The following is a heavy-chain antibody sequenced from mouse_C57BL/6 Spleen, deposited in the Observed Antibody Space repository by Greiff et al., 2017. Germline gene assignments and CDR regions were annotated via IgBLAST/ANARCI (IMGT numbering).Heavy chain of an antibody. CDR3: ARWITTVVVPFDY. Sequence: VQLQESGPELVKPGASVKISCKASGYAFSSSWMNWVKQRPGKGLEWIGRIYPGDGDTNYNGKFKGKATLTADKSSSTAYMQLSSLTSEDSAVYFCARWITTVVVPFDYWGQGTTLTVSS. CDR1: GYAFSSSW. CDR2: IYPGDGDT. J-gene: IGHJ2*01. D-gene: IGHD1-1*01. V-gene: IGHV1-82*01.